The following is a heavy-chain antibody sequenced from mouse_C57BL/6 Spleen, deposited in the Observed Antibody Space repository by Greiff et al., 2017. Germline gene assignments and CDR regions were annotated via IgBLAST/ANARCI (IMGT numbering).Heavy chain of an antibody. V-gene: IGHV5-9-1*02. Sequence: EVKLMESGEGLVKPGGSLKLSCAASGFTFSSYAMSWVRQTPEKRLEWVEYISSGGDYNYYADTVKGRFTISRDNARNTLYLQRSSLKSENTAMYYCTREEGGGAMDYWCQGTSVTVSS. J-gene: IGHJ4*01. CDR2: ISSGGDYN. D-gene: IGHD1-1*02. CDR1: GFTFSSYA. CDR3: TREEGGGAMDY.